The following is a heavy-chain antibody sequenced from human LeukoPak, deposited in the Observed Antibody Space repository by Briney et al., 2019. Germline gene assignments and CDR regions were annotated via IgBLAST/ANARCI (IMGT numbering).Heavy chain of an antibody. CDR2: IYLGDSDT. CDR1: GYNFTNSW. D-gene: IGHD3-10*01. V-gene: IGHV5-51*01. Sequence: GESLKISCKGSGYNFTNSWIGWVRQMPGKGLEWMGIIYLGDSDTRYSPSFQGQVTISADKSISTAYLQWSSLKASDTAMYYCARVLLSYYYGSGRVPYYYYYYMDVWGKGTTVTVS. J-gene: IGHJ6*03. CDR3: ARVLLSYYYGSGRVPYYYYYYMDV.